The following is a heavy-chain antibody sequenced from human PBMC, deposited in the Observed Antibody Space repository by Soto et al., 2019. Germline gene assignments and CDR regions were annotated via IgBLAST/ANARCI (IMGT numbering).Heavy chain of an antibody. CDR2: INAGNGNT. Sequence: QVQLVQSGAEVKKPGASVMLSCKASGYTFSKYAMQWVRQAPGQGPEWMGWINAGNGNTKYSQKFQGRFTITRDTSANTAYVDLRSLTSEDLAIYYCARGVWVATTASYYFDSWGQGTQVTVSS. CDR1: GYTFSKYA. CDR3: ARGVWVATTASYYFDS. V-gene: IGHV1-3*01. J-gene: IGHJ4*02. D-gene: IGHD5-12*01.